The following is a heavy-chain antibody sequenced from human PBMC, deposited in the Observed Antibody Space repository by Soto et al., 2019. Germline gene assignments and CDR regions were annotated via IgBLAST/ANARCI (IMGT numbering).Heavy chain of an antibody. Sequence: SETLSLTCTVSGDSISTVNYYWSWIRQHPGKGLEWIGYIYYSGSTNYNPSLKSRVTISVDTSKNQFSLKLSSVTAADTAVYYCARDEKIRAVAVNRNYYYGMDVWGQGTTVTVSS. CDR2: IYYSGST. J-gene: IGHJ6*02. V-gene: IGHV4-61*01. CDR3: ARDEKIRAVAVNRNYYYGMDV. CDR1: GDSISTVNYY. D-gene: IGHD6-19*01.